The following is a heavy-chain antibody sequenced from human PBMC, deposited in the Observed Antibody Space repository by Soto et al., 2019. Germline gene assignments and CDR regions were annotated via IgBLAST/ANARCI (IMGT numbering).Heavy chain of an antibody. CDR2: TDTDGSRK. D-gene: IGHD4-17*01. Sequence: EVQLVESGGGLVQPGGSLRLSCAASGFNFNTYWMYWVRQAPGKGLEWVANTDTDGSRKNYVDSVKGRFIISRDNAPNSLFLQMNSLRADDTAVYYCGRVPLDGNYANGVDVWGQGTTVTVSS. CDR3: GRVPLDGNYANGVDV. J-gene: IGHJ6*02. CDR1: GFNFNTYW. V-gene: IGHV3-7*03.